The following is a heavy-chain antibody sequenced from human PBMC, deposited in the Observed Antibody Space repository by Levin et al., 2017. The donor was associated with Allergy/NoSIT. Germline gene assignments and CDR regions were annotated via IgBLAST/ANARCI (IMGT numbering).Heavy chain of an antibody. CDR2: ISAYNGNT. J-gene: IGHJ3*02. V-gene: IGHV1-18*01. CDR1: GYTFTSYG. D-gene: IGHD1-1*01. CDR3: AIPGEGLQLEPPDAFDI. Sequence: GESLKISCKASGYTFTSYGISWVRQAPGQGLEWMGWISAYNGNTNYAQKLQGRVTMTTDTSTSTAYMELRSLRSDDTAVYYCAIPGEGLQLEPPDAFDIWGQGTMVTVSS.